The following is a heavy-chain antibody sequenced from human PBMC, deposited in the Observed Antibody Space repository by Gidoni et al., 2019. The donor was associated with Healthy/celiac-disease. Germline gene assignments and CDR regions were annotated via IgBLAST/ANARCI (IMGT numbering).Heavy chain of an antibody. D-gene: IGHD1-26*01. CDR3: TRPKAYSGSYNQDFDY. J-gene: IGHJ4*02. V-gene: IGHV3-73*01. Sequence: EVQLLESGGGLVQPGGSLKLSCAASGFTFSGSAMHWVRQASGKGLEWVGRIRSKANSYATAYAASVKGRFTISRDDSKNTAYLQMNSLKTEDTAVYYCTRPKAYSGSYNQDFDYWGQGTLVTVSS. CDR1: GFTFSGSA. CDR2: IRSKANSYAT.